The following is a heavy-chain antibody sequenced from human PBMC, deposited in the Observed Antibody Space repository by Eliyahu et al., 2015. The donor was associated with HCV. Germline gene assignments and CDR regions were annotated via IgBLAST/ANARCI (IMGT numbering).Heavy chain of an antibody. D-gene: IGHD6-19*01. V-gene: IGHV4-59*01. CDR2: IHYSGST. CDR1: GGPITTYY. J-gene: IGHJ5*02. CDR3: ASGGGGIAVTGTGGWFDP. Sequence: QVQLQESGPGLVKPSETLSLTCTVXGGPITTYYXSWIRQPPGKGLEWIGYIHYSGSTNYNPSLKSRVTISIDTSKNQFSLNLTSVTTADTAMYYCASGGGGIAVTGTGGWFDPWGQGTLVTVSS.